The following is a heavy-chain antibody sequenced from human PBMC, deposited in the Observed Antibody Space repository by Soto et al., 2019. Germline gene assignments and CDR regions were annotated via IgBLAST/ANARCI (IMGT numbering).Heavy chain of an antibody. CDR1: GFTFSSYA. J-gene: IGHJ6*02. CDR3: ACSTNLGYADYYYYYGMYV. V-gene: IGHV3-23*01. Sequence: GGSLRLSCAASGFTFSSYAMSWVRQAPGKGLEWVSAISGSGGSTYYADSVKGRFTISRDNSKNTLYLQMNSLRAEDTAVYYCACSTNLGYADYYYYYGMYVWGQGTTVTVSS. CDR2: ISGSGGST. D-gene: IGHD7-27*01.